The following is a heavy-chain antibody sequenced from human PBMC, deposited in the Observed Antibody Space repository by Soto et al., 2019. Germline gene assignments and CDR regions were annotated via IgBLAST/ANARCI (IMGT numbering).Heavy chain of an antibody. CDR3: ARVAYGNGWIFDY. Sequence: PGGSLRLSWAASGFTFSSYWMSWVRQAPGKGREWVANIKQDGSEKYYVDSVKGRFTLSRDNAKNSLQLQMNSLRAEDTAIYFCARVAYGNGWIFDYWGRGTLVTVSS. J-gene: IGHJ4*01. V-gene: IGHV3-7*04. CDR2: IKQDGSEK. D-gene: IGHD6-19*01. CDR1: GFTFSSYW.